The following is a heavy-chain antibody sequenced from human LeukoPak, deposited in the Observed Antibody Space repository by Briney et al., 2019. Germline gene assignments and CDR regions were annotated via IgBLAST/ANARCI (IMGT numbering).Heavy chain of an antibody. V-gene: IGHV1-46*01. CDR1: GYTFTSYY. CDR3: ARGGYAAAAGTVGAFDI. D-gene: IGHD6-13*01. J-gene: IGHJ3*02. Sequence: ASVKVSCKASGYTFTSYYMHWVRQAPGQGLEWMGIINPSGGSTSYAQKFQGRVTMTRDTSTSTVYMELSSLRSEDTAVYYCARGGYAAAAGTVGAFDIWGQGTMVTVSS. CDR2: INPSGGST.